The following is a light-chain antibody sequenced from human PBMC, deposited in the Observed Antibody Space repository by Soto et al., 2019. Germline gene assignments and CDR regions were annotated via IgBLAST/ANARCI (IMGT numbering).Light chain of an antibody. J-gene: IGKJ5*01. CDR2: GAS. V-gene: IGKV3-20*01. CDR3: QQYGSSPIT. Sequence: EIVLTQSPGTLSLSPGERATLSCRASQSFNSIYLAWYQQKPGQAPRLLIYGASSRATGIPDRFSGSGSGTDFTLTISRLEPEDFAVYYCQQYGSSPITFSQGTRLEIK. CDR1: QSFNSIY.